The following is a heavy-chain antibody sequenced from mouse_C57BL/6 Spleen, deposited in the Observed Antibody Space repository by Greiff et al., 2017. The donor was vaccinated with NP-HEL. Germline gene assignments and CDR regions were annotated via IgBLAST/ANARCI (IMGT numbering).Heavy chain of an antibody. CDR1: GYAFTNYL. CDR2: INPGSGGT. CDR3: ARGDLLKGYFDY. Sequence: VQLQQSGAELVRPGTSVKVSCKASGYAFTNYLIEWVKQRPGQGLEWIGVINPGSGGTNYNEKFKGKATLTADKSSSTAYMQLSSLTSEDSAVYFCARGDLLKGYFDYWGQGTTLTVSS. D-gene: IGHD2-1*01. V-gene: IGHV1-54*01. J-gene: IGHJ2*01.